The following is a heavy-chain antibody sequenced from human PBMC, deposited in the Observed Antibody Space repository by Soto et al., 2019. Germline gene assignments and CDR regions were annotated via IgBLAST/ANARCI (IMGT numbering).Heavy chain of an antibody. D-gene: IGHD4-17*01. CDR1: GGSISNYY. CDR2: IYYSGST. CDR3: ARRYGPGFDY. Sequence: PSETLSLTCTVSGGSISNYYWSWIRQPPGKGLEWIGYIYYSGSTNYNPSLKSRVTISVDTSKNQFSLKLSSVTAAGTAVYYCARRYGPGFDYWGQGTLVTVSS. V-gene: IGHV4-59*08. J-gene: IGHJ4*02.